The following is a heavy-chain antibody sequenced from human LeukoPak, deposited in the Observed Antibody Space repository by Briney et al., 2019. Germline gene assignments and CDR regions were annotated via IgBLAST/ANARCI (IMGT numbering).Heavy chain of an antibody. V-gene: IGHV3-7*03. CDR2: IKQDGSER. Sequence: GGSLRLSCATSGFTFSSYWMTWVRQAPGKGLEWVANIKQDGSERNYVDSVKGRFTISRDNAKNSLYLQMNTLRDEDTAVYYCATGAGCGYWGQGTLVTVSS. CDR1: GFTFSSYW. CDR3: ATGAGCGY. D-gene: IGHD6-19*01. J-gene: IGHJ4*02.